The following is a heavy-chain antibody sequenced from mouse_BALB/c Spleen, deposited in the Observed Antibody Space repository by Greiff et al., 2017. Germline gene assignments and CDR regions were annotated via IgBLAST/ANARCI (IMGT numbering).Heavy chain of an antibody. CDR1: GFAFSSYD. V-gene: IGHV5-12-1*01. J-gene: IGHJ2*01. CDR3: ARHNLDY. CDR2: ISSGGGST. Sequence: EVMLVESGGGLVKPGGSLKLSCAASGFAFSSYDMSWVRQTPEKMLEWVAYISSGGGSTYYPDTVKGRFTISRDNAKNTLYLQMSSLKSEDTAMYYCARHNLDYWGQGTTLTVSS.